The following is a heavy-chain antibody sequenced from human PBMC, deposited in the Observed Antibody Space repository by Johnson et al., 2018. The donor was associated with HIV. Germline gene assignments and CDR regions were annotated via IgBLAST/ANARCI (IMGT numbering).Heavy chain of an antibody. D-gene: IGHD1-26*01. Sequence: VQLVESGGGVVQPGRSLRLSCAASGFTFSSYWMHWVRQAPGKGLVWVSRINSDGSSTSYADSVKGRFTISRDNAKNSLYLQMNSLRAEDTALYYCAKSRGELDDAFDIWGQGTMVTVSS. CDR1: GFTFSSYW. CDR3: AKSRGELDDAFDI. J-gene: IGHJ3*02. V-gene: IGHV3-74*02. CDR2: INSDGSST.